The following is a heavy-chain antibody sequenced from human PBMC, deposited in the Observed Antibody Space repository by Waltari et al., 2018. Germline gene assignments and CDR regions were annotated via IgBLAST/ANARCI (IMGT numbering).Heavy chain of an antibody. Sequence: EVQLVESGGGLVQPGGSLRLSCAASGFTFSSYWLSWVRQAPGKGLEWVANIKQDGSEKYYVDSGKGRFTISRDNAKNSLYLQMNSLRAEDTAVYYCAKYIAVAADVYFDYWGQGALVTVAS. J-gene: IGHJ4*02. D-gene: IGHD6-19*01. CDR2: IKQDGSEK. CDR3: AKYIAVAADVYFDY. CDR1: GFTFSSYW. V-gene: IGHV3-7*01.